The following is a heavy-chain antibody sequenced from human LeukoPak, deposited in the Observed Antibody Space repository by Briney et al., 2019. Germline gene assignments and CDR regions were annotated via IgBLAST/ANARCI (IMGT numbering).Heavy chain of an antibody. J-gene: IGHJ3*02. CDR2: IYYSGST. V-gene: IGHV4-59*01. Sequence: SETLSLTCTVSGHSISSGYYWAWIRQPPGKGLEWIGYIYYSGSTNYNPSLKSRVTISVDTSKNQFSLKLSSVTAADTAVYYCARIRAYSSSSVDAFDIWGQGTMVTVSS. CDR1: GHSISSGYY. CDR3: ARIRAYSSSSVDAFDI. D-gene: IGHD6-6*01.